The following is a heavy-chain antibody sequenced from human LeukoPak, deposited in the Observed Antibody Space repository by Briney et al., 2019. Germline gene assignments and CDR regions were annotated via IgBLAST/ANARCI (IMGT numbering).Heavy chain of an antibody. CDR3: AKDPGDSSGYPDAFDI. D-gene: IGHD3-22*01. CDR1: GFTFSSFA. J-gene: IGHJ3*02. Sequence: GGSLRLSCAASGFTFSSFAMHWVRQAPGKGLEWVSAISGSGGSTYYADSVKGRFTISRDNSKNTLYLQMNSLRAEDTAVYYCAKDPGDSSGYPDAFDIWGQGTMVTVSS. V-gene: IGHV3-23*01. CDR2: ISGSGGST.